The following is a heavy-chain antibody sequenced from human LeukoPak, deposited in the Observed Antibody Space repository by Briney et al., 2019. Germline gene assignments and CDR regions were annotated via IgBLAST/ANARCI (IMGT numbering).Heavy chain of an antibody. CDR1: GESFSGYY. Sequence: SETLTLTCAVYGESFSGYYWSWIRQPPGKGLEWIGEINHSGSTNYNPSLKSRVTISVDTSKNQFSLRLSSVTAADTAVYYCARGPRRYFDPSCYFDYWGQGTLVTVSS. J-gene: IGHJ4*02. CDR3: ARGPRRYFDPSCYFDY. CDR2: INHSGST. V-gene: IGHV4-34*01. D-gene: IGHD3-9*01.